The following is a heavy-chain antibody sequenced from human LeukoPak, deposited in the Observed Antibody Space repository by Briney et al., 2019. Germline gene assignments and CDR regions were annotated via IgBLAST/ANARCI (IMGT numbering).Heavy chain of an antibody. J-gene: IGHJ4*02. CDR1: GFTFSFYW. V-gene: IGHV3-7*01. CDR2: IKQDGTEE. CDR3: AFGGVIAWYFDY. D-gene: IGHD3-16*02. Sequence: GGSLRLSCAASGFTFSFYWLSWVRQAPGKGLEWVASIKQDGTEEQYVDSVKGRFTISRDTAKSSLYLQMNSLRGEDTAVYYCAFGGVIAWYFDYWGQGTLVIVSS.